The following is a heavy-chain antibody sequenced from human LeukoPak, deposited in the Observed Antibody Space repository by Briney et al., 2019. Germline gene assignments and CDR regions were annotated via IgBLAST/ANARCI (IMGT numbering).Heavy chain of an antibody. J-gene: IGHJ5*02. CDR3: ARSRYGSGSQFDD. D-gene: IGHD3-10*01. Sequence: GGSLRLSCAASGFTFSEYYMSWIRQAPGKGLEWVSYISSSSSYTNYADSVKGRFTISRDNAKNSLYLQMNSLRAEDSAVYYCARSRYGSGSQFDDWGQGTLVTGSS. V-gene: IGHV3-11*03. CDR2: ISSSSSYT. CDR1: GFTFSEYY.